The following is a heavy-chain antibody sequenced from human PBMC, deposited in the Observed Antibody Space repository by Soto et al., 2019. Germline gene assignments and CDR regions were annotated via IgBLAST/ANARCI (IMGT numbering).Heavy chain of an antibody. J-gene: IGHJ6*02. CDR1: GFTFSTYS. V-gene: IGHV3-21*01. Sequence: GGSLRLSCVGSGFTFSTYSINWVRQAPGKGLEWVSSISSRSDIYYANSVKGRFTISRDNAKNSVSLQMNSLRAEDTAVYYCAREYTAWPLAYGLDVWGQGTTVTVSS. D-gene: IGHD2-2*02. CDR3: AREYTAWPLAYGLDV. CDR2: ISSRSDI.